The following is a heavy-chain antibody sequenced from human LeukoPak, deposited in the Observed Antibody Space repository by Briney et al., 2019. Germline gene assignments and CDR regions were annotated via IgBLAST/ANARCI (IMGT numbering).Heavy chain of an antibody. V-gene: IGHV1-8*01. CDR1: GYTFTSYD. D-gene: IGHD5-12*01. CDR2: MNPNSGNT. CDR3: ARHGVATINIDY. Sequence: ASVKVSCKASGYTFTSYDINWVRQATGQGLEWMGWMNPNSGNTGYAQKFQGRVTMTRNTSISTAYMELSSLRSEDTAVYYCARHGVATINIDYWGQGTLVTVSS. J-gene: IGHJ4*02.